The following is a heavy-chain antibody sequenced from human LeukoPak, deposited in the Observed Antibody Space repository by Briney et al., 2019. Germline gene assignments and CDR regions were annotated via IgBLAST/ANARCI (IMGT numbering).Heavy chain of an antibody. CDR2: IYYSGST. CDR3: ARRSSAATITNYYYGMDV. V-gene: IGHV4-39*07. CDR1: GGSISSSSYY. D-gene: IGHD4-11*01. J-gene: IGHJ6*02. Sequence: SETLSLTCTVSGGSISSSSYYWGWIRQPPGKGLEWIGSIYYSGSTYYNPSLKSRVTISVDTSKNQFSLKLSSVTAADTAVYYCARRSSAATITNYYYGMDVWGQGTTDTVSS.